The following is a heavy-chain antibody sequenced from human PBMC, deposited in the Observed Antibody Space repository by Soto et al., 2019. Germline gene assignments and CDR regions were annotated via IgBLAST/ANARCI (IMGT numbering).Heavy chain of an antibody. Sequence: EVQLLESGGGLVQPGGSLRLSCAASGFNFSSFAMSWVRQAPGKGLEWVSAISASGDGTYYADSVKGRFTISRDNSKNTLYLQMSSLRAEDTAVYYCAKVDGFLWFELDSWGQGTLVTVSS. V-gene: IGHV3-23*01. CDR2: ISASGDGT. CDR3: AKVDGFLWFELDS. J-gene: IGHJ4*02. D-gene: IGHD3-10*01. CDR1: GFNFSSFA.